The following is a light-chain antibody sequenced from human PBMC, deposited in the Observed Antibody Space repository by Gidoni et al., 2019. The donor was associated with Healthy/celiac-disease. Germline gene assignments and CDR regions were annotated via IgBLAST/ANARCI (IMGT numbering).Light chain of an antibody. V-gene: IGLV6-57*01. J-gene: IGLJ2*01. CDR3: QSYDSSNHVV. CDR2: EDN. Sequence: NFMLPQPHSVSDSPGKTVTISCTRSSGSIASNYVQWYQQRPGSSPTTVIYEDNQRPSGVPDRFSGSIDSSSNSASLTISGLKTEDEADYYCQSYDSSNHVVFGGGTKLTVL. CDR1: SGSIASNY.